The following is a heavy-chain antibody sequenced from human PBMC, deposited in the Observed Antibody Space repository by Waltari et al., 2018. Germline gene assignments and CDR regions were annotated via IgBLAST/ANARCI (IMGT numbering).Heavy chain of an antibody. V-gene: IGHV3-53*01. Sequence: EVQLVESGGGLIQPGGSLRLSCAASGFTVSSNYMSWVRQAPWKGLEWVSVIDSGGSTYYADSVKGRFTISRDNSKNTLYLQMNSLRAEDTAVYYCARDHGSSWYGVGDYWGQGTLVTVSS. CDR2: IDSGGST. J-gene: IGHJ4*02. CDR3: ARDHGSSWYGVGDY. CDR1: GFTVSSNY. D-gene: IGHD6-13*01.